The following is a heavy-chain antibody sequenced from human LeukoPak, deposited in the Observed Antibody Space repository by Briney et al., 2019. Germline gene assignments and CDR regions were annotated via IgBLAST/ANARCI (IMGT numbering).Heavy chain of an antibody. J-gene: IGHJ4*02. CDR3: ARGSYYDSRGSRSPFDD. V-gene: IGHV1-2*02. CDR1: GYTFTDYY. Sequence: ASVKVSCKASGYTFTDYYMHWVRQAPGQGLEWMGWINPKSGDSKSAQKSQGRVTMTRDTSINTAYMEVSRLTSDDTAVYYCARGSYYDSRGSRSPFDDWGQGTLVTVSS. D-gene: IGHD3-22*01. CDR2: INPKSGDS.